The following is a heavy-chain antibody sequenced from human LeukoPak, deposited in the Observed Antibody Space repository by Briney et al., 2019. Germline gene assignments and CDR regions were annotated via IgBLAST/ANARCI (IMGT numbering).Heavy chain of an antibody. D-gene: IGHD3-22*01. CDR1: GFTFSSYR. CDR2: ISSSSSYI. CDR3: ARDRGYYDSSGYTPIDY. Sequence: GGSLRLSCAASGFTFSSYRMNWVRQAPGKGLEWVSSISSSSSYIYYADSVKGRFTISRDNAKNSLYLQMNSLRAEDTAVYYCARDRGYYDSSGYTPIDYWGQGTLVTVSS. J-gene: IGHJ4*02. V-gene: IGHV3-21*01.